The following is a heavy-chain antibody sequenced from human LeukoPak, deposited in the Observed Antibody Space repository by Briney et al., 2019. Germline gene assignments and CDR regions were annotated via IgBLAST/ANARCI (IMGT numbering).Heavy chain of an antibody. J-gene: IGHJ4*02. V-gene: IGHV3-15*01. D-gene: IGHD2-21*02. CDR2: VRSKAVGETT. Sequence: GGSLRLFCAASGFTFRSAWMNWVRQAPGKGLEWVARVRSKAVGETTYYAAPVKGRFSISRDDSRDMVYLQMNSLETEDTAVYYCATCNGDCYFNFWGQGTLVTVST. CDR3: ATCNGDCYFNF. CDR1: GFTFRSAW.